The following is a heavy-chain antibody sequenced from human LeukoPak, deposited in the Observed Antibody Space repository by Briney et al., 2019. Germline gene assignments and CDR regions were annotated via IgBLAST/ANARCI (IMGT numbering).Heavy chain of an antibody. CDR3: ARSYSSSRGTFDY. CDR1: GFTFSSYV. J-gene: IGHJ4*02. D-gene: IGHD6-6*01. V-gene: IGHV3-21*01. Sequence: GGSLRPSCAASGFTFSSYVLHWVRQAPGKGLEWVSSITSSSSYIYYADSVKGRFTISRDNAKNSLYLQMNSLRAEDTAVYYCARSYSSSRGTFDYWGQGTLVTVSS. CDR2: ITSSSSYI.